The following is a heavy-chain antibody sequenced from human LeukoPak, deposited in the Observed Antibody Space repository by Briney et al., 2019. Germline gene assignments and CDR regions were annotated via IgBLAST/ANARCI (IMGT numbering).Heavy chain of an antibody. D-gene: IGHD6-6*01. CDR2: IYYSGST. CDR3: ARDGWQQLVLGNWFDP. V-gene: IGHV4-59*12. Sequence: PSETLSLTCTVSGDSISRYYWSWIRQHPGKGLEWIGSIYYSGSTYYNPSLKSRVTISVDTSKNQFSLKLSSVTAADTAVYYCARDGWQQLVLGNWFDPWGQGTLVTVSS. CDR1: GDSISRYY. J-gene: IGHJ5*02.